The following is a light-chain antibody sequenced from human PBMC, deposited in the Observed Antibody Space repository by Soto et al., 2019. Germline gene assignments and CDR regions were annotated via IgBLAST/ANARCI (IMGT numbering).Light chain of an antibody. V-gene: IGLV2-14*01. CDR2: DVS. CDR3: SSYTSSSTLDV. CDR1: SSDVGGYNY. Sequence: QSVLTQPASVSGSPRQSITISCTGTSSDVGGYNYDSWYQQHPRKARKRKIYDVSNRPSGVSNRFSGSKSGNTASLTISGLQAGDEADYYCSSYTSSSTLDVFGTGTKLTVL. J-gene: IGLJ1*01.